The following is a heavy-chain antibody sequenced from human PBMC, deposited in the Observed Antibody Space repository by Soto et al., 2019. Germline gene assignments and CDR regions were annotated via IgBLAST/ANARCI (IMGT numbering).Heavy chain of an antibody. D-gene: IGHD6-13*01. Sequence: EVQLVESGGGLVQPGGSLRLSCAASGFTFSNYWMHWVRQAPGKGLEWVSRINIDGSHRDYADSVKGRFTISRDDAQNMLYVQMHGLRVEDTAVYYCTRGASSWNGIDFWGQGTLVTVAS. CDR1: GFTFSNYW. V-gene: IGHV3-74*01. CDR2: INIDGSHR. CDR3: TRGASSWNGIDF. J-gene: IGHJ4*02.